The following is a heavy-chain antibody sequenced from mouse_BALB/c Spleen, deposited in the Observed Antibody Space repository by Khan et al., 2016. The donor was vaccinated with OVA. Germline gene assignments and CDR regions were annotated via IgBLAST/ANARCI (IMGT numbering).Heavy chain of an antibody. CDR3: VRDGAYHRNDGWFTY. Sequence: VQLQESGAELARPGASVKMSCKASGYTFTSYTIHWIKKRPGQGLEWIGYINPSNGYTNYNQKFKDKATLTTDKSSTTAYLQLSSLTSDDSAVYNGVRDGAYHRNDGWFTYWGQGTLVTVSA. V-gene: IGHV1-4*01. D-gene: IGHD2-14*01. CDR2: INPSNGYT. J-gene: IGHJ3*01. CDR1: GYTFTSYT.